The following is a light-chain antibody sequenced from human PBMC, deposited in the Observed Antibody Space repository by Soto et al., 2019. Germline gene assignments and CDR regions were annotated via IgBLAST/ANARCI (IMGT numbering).Light chain of an antibody. J-gene: IGKJ1*01. V-gene: IGKV1-39*01. CDR3: QQSYSSPSWT. Sequence: DIQMTQSPASLSASLCHSVPITCRESQGIITYLNWYQQKPGKAPKILMYAESSLQSGVPSRISGSGSGTDFTLTISSLQHEDFATYYCQQSYSSPSWTFGQGTKVDIK. CDR2: AES. CDR1: QGIITY.